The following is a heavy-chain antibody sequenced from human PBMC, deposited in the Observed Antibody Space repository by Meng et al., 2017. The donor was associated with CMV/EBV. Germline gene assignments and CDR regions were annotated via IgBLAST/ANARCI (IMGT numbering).Heavy chain of an antibody. CDR1: GFTFTDAW. D-gene: IGHD3-3*01. J-gene: IGHJ5*02. Sequence: GGSLRLSCAASGFTFTDAWMSWVRQAPGKGLEWVDRIKSRTHGGTTAIATPVKDRFTISRDDSKNTLYLQMKSLKTEDTAVYYCTTGFGVFLQNNWFDPWGQGTLVTVSS. V-gene: IGHV3-15*01. CDR2: IKSRTHGGTT. CDR3: TTGFGVFLQNNWFDP.